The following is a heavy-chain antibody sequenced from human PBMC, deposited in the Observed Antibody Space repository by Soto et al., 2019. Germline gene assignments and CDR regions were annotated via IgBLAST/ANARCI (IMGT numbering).Heavy chain of an antibody. V-gene: IGHV3-30*18. CDR1: GFTFRSYG. D-gene: IGHD3-10*01. CDR2: ISYDGSDR. J-gene: IGHJ6*02. CDR3: AKVSSDRGYYFYGMDV. Sequence: QVQLVESGGGVVQPGRSLRLSCAASGFTFRSYGMHWVRQAPGKGLEWVAVISYDGSDRYYADSVKGRFTISRDNSQNTLYLQMNSLRAEDTAVYYCAKVSSDRGYYFYGMDVWGQGTTVTVSS.